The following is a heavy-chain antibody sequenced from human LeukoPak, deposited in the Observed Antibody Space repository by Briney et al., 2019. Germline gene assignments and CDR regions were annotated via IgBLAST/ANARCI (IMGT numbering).Heavy chain of an antibody. CDR3: ARETSQKGAHYMDV. J-gene: IGHJ6*03. V-gene: IGHV4-59*01. Sequence: SETLSLTCTVSGGSISSYYWSWIRQPPGKGLGWLGYIYYSGSTNYNPSLKSRVTISVDTSKNQFSLKLTSVTAADTAVYYCARETSQKGAHYMDVWGKGTTVSIPS. CDR2: IYYSGST. D-gene: IGHD3-16*01. CDR1: GGSISSYY.